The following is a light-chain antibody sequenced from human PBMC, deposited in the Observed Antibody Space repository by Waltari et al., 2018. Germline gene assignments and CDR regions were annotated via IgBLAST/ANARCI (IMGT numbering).Light chain of an antibody. CDR1: QGISSY. V-gene: IGKV1-13*02. CDR2: YAN. CDR3: QQGNSYPPT. J-gene: IGKJ1*01. Sequence: IQMSQSPSSLSASVGDRVTITCRASQGISSYLNWYQQKPGKAPKLLIYYANSFASGVPSRFSGSGSGTEFTLTISSLQPEDFATYYCQQGNSYPPTFGQGTKVEIK.